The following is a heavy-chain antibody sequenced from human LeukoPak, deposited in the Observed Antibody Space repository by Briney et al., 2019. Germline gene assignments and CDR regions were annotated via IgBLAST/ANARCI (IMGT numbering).Heavy chain of an antibody. D-gene: IGHD5-24*01. Sequence: GGSLRLSCAASGFTFRSHWMHWVRQAPGKGLVWVSRSNSDGSSTNYADSVKGRFTISRDNAKNSLYLQMNSLRAEDTAVYYCARDSGSRRDGYNCIDYWGQGTLVTVSS. J-gene: IGHJ4*02. CDR1: GFTFRSHW. CDR3: ARDSGSRRDGYNCIDY. CDR2: SNSDGSST. V-gene: IGHV3-74*01.